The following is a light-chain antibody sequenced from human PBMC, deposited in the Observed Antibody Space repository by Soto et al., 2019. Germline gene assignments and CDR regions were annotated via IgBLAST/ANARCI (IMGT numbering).Light chain of an antibody. V-gene: IGKV3-15*01. CDR3: QQYNNWPFT. Sequence: EIMMTQSPVTLSVSAGERATLSCRASQSVNSNLAWYQQKPGQAPRLLIYGASTRATGIPASFIGNGSGTEFTLTSSSLQPEDFAVYYCQQYNNWPFTFGPGTKVDNK. J-gene: IGKJ3*01. CDR2: GAS. CDR1: QSVNSN.